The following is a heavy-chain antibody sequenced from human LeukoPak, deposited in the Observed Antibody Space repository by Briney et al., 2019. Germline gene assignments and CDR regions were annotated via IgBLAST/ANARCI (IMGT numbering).Heavy chain of an antibody. Sequence: GGSLRLSCEASGFTFSDYWMSWVRQAPGKGLEWVANIKQNGAVMDYVDSVRGRFTISRDNARNSLYLQMNSLRVADTAIYYCADPGVGFWGQGTLVTVSS. CDR1: GFTFSDYW. J-gene: IGHJ4*02. CDR3: ADPGVGF. V-gene: IGHV3-7*01. CDR2: IKQNGAVM. D-gene: IGHD2-8*01.